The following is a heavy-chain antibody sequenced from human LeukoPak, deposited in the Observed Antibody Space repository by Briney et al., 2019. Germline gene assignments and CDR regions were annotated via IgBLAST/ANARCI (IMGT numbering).Heavy chain of an antibody. V-gene: IGHV4-30-4*08. CDR3: ARKRREGYNLGYFDY. Sequence: SETLSFTRTVSGGSISSGDYYWRWLRQPPGKVLEFIAYIYDSGSTYYNPSLKSRLTISVDTSKNQLPMKLSSVATAEQSGSYCARKRREGYNLGYFDYWGQGTLGTVSS. D-gene: IGHD5-24*01. CDR2: IYDSGST. J-gene: IGHJ4*02. CDR1: GGSISSGDYY.